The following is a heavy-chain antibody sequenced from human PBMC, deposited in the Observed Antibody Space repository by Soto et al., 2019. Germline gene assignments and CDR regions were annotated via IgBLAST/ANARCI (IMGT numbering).Heavy chain of an antibody. V-gene: IGHV1-3*01. CDR1: GYTFTSYA. Sequence: ASVKVSCKASGYTFTSYAMHWVRQAPGQRLEWMGWINAGNGNTKYSQKFQGRVTITRDTSASTAYMELSSLRSEDTAVYYCARGPSWYPYWFDPWGQGTLVTVSS. D-gene: IGHD6-13*01. CDR3: ARGPSWYPYWFDP. J-gene: IGHJ5*02. CDR2: INAGNGNT.